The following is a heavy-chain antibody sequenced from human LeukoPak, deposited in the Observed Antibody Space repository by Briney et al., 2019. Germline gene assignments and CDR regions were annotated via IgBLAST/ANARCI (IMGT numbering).Heavy chain of an antibody. CDR1: GFTFSSYG. CDR3: AKEGYCSSTSCFSLDY. Sequence: GGSLRLSCAASGFTFSSYGMHWVRQAPGKGLEWVAFIRYDGSNKYYADSVKGRFTISRDNSKNTLYLQMNSLRAEDTAVYYCAKEGYCSSTSCFSLDYWGQGTLVTVSS. J-gene: IGHJ4*02. V-gene: IGHV3-30*02. CDR2: IRYDGSNK. D-gene: IGHD2-2*01.